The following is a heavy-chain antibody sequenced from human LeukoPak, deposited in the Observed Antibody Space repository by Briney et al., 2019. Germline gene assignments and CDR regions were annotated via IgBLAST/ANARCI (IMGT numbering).Heavy chain of an antibody. V-gene: IGHV4-31*03. J-gene: IGHJ5*02. CDR2: IYYSGST. D-gene: IGHD4-11*01. CDR1: GGSISSGGYY. Sequence: SETLSLTCTVSGGSISSGGYYWSWIRQHPGKGLEWIGYIYYSGSTYYNPSLKSRVTISVDTSKSQFSLKLSSVTAADTAVYYCARAGNGATVNPWGQGTLVTVSS. CDR3: ARAGNGATVNP.